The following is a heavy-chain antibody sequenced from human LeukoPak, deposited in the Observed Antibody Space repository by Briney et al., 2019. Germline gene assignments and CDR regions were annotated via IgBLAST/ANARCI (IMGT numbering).Heavy chain of an antibody. CDR3: AKDAYSSGWYATQFDY. V-gene: IGHV3-23*05. J-gene: IGHJ4*02. D-gene: IGHD6-19*01. Sequence: GGSLRLSCEASGFTFSAYAMTWVRQAPGKGLEWVSSIGSDNKPHYSESVKGRFAISRDNSKNTLYLQMNSLRAEDTAVYYCAKDAYSSGWYATQFDYWGQGTLVTVSS. CDR2: IGSDNKP. CDR1: GFTFSAYA.